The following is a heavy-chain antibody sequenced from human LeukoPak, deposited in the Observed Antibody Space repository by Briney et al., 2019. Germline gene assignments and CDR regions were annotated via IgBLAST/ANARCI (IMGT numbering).Heavy chain of an antibody. CDR1: GGSISSSSYY. CDR2: IYYSGST. V-gene: IGHV4-39*01. CDR3: ARLKVGATSWFDP. Sequence: SETLSLNCTVSGGSISSSSYYWGWIRQPPGKGLGWFGSIYYSGSTYYNPSLKSRVTISVDTSKNQFSLKLSSVTAADTAVYYCARLKVGATSWFDPWGQGTLVTVSS. D-gene: IGHD1-26*01. J-gene: IGHJ5*02.